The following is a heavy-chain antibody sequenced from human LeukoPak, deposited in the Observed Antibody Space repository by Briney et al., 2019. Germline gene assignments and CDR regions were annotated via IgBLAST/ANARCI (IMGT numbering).Heavy chain of an antibody. D-gene: IGHD3-3*01. CDR2: MNPNSGNT. CDR1: GGTFSSYD. J-gene: IGHJ5*02. Sequence: ASVKVSCKASGGTFSSYDINWVRQATGQGLEWMGWMNPNSGNTGYAQKFQGRVTMTRNTSISTAYMELSSLRSEDTAVYYCARDFRTTRITIFGVVITNWFDPWGQGTLVTVSS. V-gene: IGHV1-8*02. CDR3: ARDFRTTRITIFGVVITNWFDP.